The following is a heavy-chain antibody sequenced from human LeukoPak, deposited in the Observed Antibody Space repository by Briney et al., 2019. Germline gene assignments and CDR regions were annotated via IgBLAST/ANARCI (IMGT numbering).Heavy chain of an antibody. CDR1: GGSISSSSYY. CDR2: IPYSGNA. CDR3: ARYPYSGISGWQAFDY. D-gene: IGHD6-19*01. J-gene: IGHJ4*02. V-gene: IGHV4-39*01. Sequence: SETLSLTCAVSGGSISSSSYYWGWIRQPPGQGLEWIGTIPYSGNAYYSPSLKSRVTISVDTSKNQFSLKVSSVTAADTAVYYCARYPYSGISGWQAFDYWGQGTLVTVSS.